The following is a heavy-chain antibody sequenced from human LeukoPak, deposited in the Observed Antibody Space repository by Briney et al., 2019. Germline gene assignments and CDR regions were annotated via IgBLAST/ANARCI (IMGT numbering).Heavy chain of an antibody. Sequence: ASVKVSCKASGYTFTGYYMHWVRQAPGQGLEWMGWINPNSGGTNYAQKFQGRVTTTRDTSISTAYMELSRLRSDDTAVYYCARGSFWSGYYRLYYFDYWGQGTLVTVSS. CDR2: INPNSGGT. V-gene: IGHV1-2*02. CDR3: ARGSFWSGYYRLYYFDY. CDR1: GYTFTGYY. J-gene: IGHJ4*02. D-gene: IGHD3-3*01.